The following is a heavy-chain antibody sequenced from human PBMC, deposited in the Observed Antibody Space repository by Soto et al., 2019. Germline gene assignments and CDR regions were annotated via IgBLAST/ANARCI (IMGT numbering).Heavy chain of an antibody. D-gene: IGHD3-10*01. CDR2: IYWDDDK. CDR1: GFSLSTSGVG. J-gene: IGHJ3*02. Sequence: QITLKESGPTLVKPTQTLTLTCTFSGFSLSTSGVGVGWIRQPPGKALEWLALIYWDDDKRYSPSLKSRLTITKDTSKNMVVLIMTNMDPVDTATYYCAHSETMVRGEDAFDIWGQGTMVTVSS. CDR3: AHSETMVRGEDAFDI. V-gene: IGHV2-5*02.